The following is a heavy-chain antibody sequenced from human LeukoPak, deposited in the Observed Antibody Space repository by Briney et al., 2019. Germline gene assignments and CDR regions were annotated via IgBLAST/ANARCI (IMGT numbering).Heavy chain of an antibody. Sequence: SETLSLTCTVSGDSVSSGISHWSWLRQPPGTGLEWIGYIYYSGNTNYNPSLKSRVTISVDTSKNQFSLKLSSVTAADTAVYYCAGEQRLPYYYYGMDVWGQGTTVTVSS. V-gene: IGHV4-61*01. CDR2: IYYSGNT. CDR3: AGEQRLPYYYYGMDV. CDR1: GDSVSSGISH. D-gene: IGHD6-25*01. J-gene: IGHJ6*02.